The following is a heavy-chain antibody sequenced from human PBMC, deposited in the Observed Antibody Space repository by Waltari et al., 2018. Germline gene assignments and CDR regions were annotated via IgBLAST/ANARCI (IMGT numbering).Heavy chain of an antibody. D-gene: IGHD6-13*01. V-gene: IGHV1-69*01. Sequence: QVQLVQSGAEVKKPGSSVKVSCKASGGTFNSYAVSWVRQAPGQGLEWMGEIVPMFGTATYAQMFQDRVTFTADESTSTAYMELRSLRSEDTAVYYCAKCRSSWSPDWFDPWGQGTQVTVSS. CDR3: AKCRSSWSPDWFDP. CDR1: GGTFNSYA. CDR2: IVPMFGTA. J-gene: IGHJ5*02.